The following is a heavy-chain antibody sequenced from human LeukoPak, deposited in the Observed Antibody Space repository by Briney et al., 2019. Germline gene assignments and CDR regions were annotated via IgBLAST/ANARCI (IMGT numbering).Heavy chain of an antibody. CDR1: GGSFSGYY. D-gene: IGHD6-13*01. V-gene: IGHV4-34*01. J-gene: IGHJ4*02. CDR3: ARGIGQQLVLGLYYFDY. CDR2: INHSGST. Sequence: SETLSLTCAVYGGSFSGYYWSWICQPPGKGLEWIGEINHSGSTNYNPSLKSRVTISVDTSKNQFSLKLSSVTAADTAVYYCARGIGQQLVLGLYYFDYWGQGTLVTVSS.